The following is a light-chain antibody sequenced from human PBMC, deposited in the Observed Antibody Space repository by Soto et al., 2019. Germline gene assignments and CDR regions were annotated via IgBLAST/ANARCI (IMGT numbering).Light chain of an antibody. J-gene: IGKJ1*01. Sequence: DIQMTQSPSTLSASVGDRVTITCRASQSISNWLAWYQQKPGKAPKLLIYKASSLEGGVPSRFSGSGSGTDFTLTISSLQPDDFATYYCQQYNSYSTFGQGTKVEIK. V-gene: IGKV1-5*03. CDR2: KAS. CDR3: QQYNSYST. CDR1: QSISNW.